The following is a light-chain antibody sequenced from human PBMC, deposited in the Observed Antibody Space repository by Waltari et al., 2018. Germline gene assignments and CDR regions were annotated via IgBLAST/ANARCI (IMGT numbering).Light chain of an antibody. CDR3: QQRRNWPLT. J-gene: IGKJ4*01. CDR1: QSVNWY. Sequence: EFVLTQSPATLSLSPGERATLSCRASQSVNWYLAWYQQRHGQAPRLLIFDTSNRATGIPARFSGSGSETDFTLTISSLEPDDSAVYYCQQRRNWPLTFGGGTKVEIK. CDR2: DTS. V-gene: IGKV3-11*01.